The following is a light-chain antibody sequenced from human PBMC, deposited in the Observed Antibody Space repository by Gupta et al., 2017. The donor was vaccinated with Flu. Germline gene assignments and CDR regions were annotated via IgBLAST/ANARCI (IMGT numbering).Light chain of an antibody. Sequence: STDIGSYNSVSWYQQHRGKAPNLLNFEISNRPSSVSARFAGSKSGNAASLTISGLQAEDEADYYCSSDTNTNTLVLFGGGTQLTVL. CDR2: EIS. V-gene: IGLV2-14*01. CDR3: SSDTNTNTLVL. CDR1: STDIGSYNS. J-gene: IGLJ2*01.